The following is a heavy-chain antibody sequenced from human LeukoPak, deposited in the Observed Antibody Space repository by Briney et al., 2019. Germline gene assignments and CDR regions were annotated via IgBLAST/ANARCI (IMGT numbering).Heavy chain of an antibody. CDR3: ARDRRWSGYDYGLNNWWFDP. CDR2: INAGNGNT. D-gene: IGHD5-12*01. CDR1: GYTFTSYA. V-gene: IGHV1-3*01. J-gene: IGHJ5*02. Sequence: ASVKVSCKASGYTFTSYAMHWVRQAPGQRLEWMGWINAGNGNTKYSQKFQGRVNITRDTSASTAYMELSSLRSEDTAVYYCARDRRWSGYDYGLNNWWFDPWGQGTLVTVSS.